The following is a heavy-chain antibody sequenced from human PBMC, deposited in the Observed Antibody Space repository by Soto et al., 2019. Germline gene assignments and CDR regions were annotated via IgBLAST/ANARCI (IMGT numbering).Heavy chain of an antibody. V-gene: IGHV1-2*04. CDR1: GYTFTGYY. CDR2: INPNSGGT. CDR3: ARDSGYDYNAFDI. Sequence: ASVKVSCKASGYTFTGYYMHWVRQAPGQGLEWMGWINPNSGGTNYAQKFQGWDTMTRDTSISTAYMELSRLRSDDTAVYYCARDSGYDYNAFDIWGQGTMVTVSS. D-gene: IGHD5-12*01. J-gene: IGHJ3*02.